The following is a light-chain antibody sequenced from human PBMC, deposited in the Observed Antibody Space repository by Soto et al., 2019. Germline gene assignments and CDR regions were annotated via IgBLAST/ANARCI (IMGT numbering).Light chain of an antibody. J-gene: IGLJ1*01. CDR2: EVS. Sequence: QSALTQPASVSGSPGQSITISCTGTSSDVGSYNLVSWYQQHPGKAPKLMIYEVSKRPSGVSNRFSGSKSGNTASLTISGLQAEDEADYYCCRWVFGTGTKLTVL. CDR1: SSDVGSYNL. V-gene: IGLV2-23*02. CDR3: CRWV.